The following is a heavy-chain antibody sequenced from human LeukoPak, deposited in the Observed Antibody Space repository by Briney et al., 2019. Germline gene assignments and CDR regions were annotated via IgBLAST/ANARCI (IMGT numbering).Heavy chain of an antibody. V-gene: IGHV3-74*03. J-gene: IGHJ4*02. CDR2: IDSNGGGA. CDR3: ARAKYSSRWSLDY. D-gene: IGHD6-13*01. CDR1: GFTFNIYW. Sequence: GGSLILSCATSGFTFNIYWMQWVRQVPGKGLVWVSRIDSNGGGATYADSVKGRFTTSRDNGNNTMYLQMNSLRAEDKAIYYCARAKYSSRWSLDYWGQGALVTVS.